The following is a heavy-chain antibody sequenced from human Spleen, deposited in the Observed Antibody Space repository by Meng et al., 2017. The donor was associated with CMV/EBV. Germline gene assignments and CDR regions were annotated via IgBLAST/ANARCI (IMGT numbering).Heavy chain of an antibody. D-gene: IGHD4-11*01. Sequence: GESLKISCAASGFTFSSYAMSWVRQAPGKGLEWVSAISGSGGSTYYADSVRGRFTISRDNSKNTLYLQMNSLRPEDTGLYYCARDYSNYEGYWGQGTLVTVSS. CDR3: ARDYSNYEGY. CDR1: GFTFSSYA. J-gene: IGHJ4*02. CDR2: ISGSGGST. V-gene: IGHV3-23*01.